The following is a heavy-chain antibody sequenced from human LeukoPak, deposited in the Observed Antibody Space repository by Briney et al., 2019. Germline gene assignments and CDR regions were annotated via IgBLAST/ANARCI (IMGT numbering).Heavy chain of an antibody. J-gene: IGHJ4*02. Sequence: GGSLRLSCAASEFTFSSYAMSWVRQAPGKGLEWVANIKQDGSEKYYVDSVKGRFTISRDNAKNSLYLQMNSLRAEDTAVYYCAREDDWNYEDYWGQGTLVTVSS. V-gene: IGHV3-7*01. D-gene: IGHD1-7*01. CDR1: EFTFSSYA. CDR3: AREDDWNYEDY. CDR2: IKQDGSEK.